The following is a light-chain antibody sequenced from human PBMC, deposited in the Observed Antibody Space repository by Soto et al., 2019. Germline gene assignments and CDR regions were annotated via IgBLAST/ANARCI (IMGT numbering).Light chain of an antibody. Sequence: QSVLTQSPSASGSPGQSVTISCTGTKNDIGVYDFVSWYQHHPGKAPRLIIYEVVQRPSGVPDRFSGSKSGNTASLTVSGLQAADEADYFCKSYAGSNTYVFGGGTKVTVL. V-gene: IGLV2-8*01. CDR3: KSYAGSNTYV. J-gene: IGLJ1*01. CDR1: KNDIGVYDF. CDR2: EVV.